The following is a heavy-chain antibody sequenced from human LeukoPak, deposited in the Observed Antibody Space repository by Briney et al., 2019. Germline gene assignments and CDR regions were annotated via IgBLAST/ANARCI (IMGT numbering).Heavy chain of an antibody. D-gene: IGHD3-3*01. CDR1: GFTFSSYS. CDR3: ARDVLRFLEWLNQVPGWFDP. Sequence: PGGSLRLSCAASGFTFSSYSMNWVRQAPGKGLEWVSYISSSSSTIYYADSVKGRFTISRDNAKNSLYLQMNSLRAEDTAVYYCARDVLRFLEWLNQVPGWFDPWGQGTLVTVSS. CDR2: ISSSSSTI. V-gene: IGHV3-48*01. J-gene: IGHJ5*02.